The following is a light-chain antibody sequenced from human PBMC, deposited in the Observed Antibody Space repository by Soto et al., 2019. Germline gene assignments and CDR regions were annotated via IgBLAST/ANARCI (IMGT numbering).Light chain of an antibody. V-gene: IGLV2-8*01. CDR1: SSDIGSYVF. CDR3: SIYAVGNSVI. J-gene: IGLJ2*01. Sequence: QSALTQPPSASGSPGQSVAISCTGTSSDIGSYVFVSWYQQHPGKAPKLLIYEVTKRTSGVPDRFSGSKSGNTASLTVSGLQVEDEADYYCSIYAVGNSVIFGGGTQLTVL. CDR2: EVT.